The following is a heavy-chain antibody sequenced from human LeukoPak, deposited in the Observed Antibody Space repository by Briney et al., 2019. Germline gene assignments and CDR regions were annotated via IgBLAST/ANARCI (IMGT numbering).Heavy chain of an antibody. CDR1: GYTFTGYY. Sequence: ASVKVSCKASGYTFTGYYMHWVRQAPGQGLEWMGWINPNSGGTNYAQKFQDRVTMTRDTSISTAYMELSRLRSDDTAVYYCARDPTYYDFWSGYTFDYWGQGTLVTVSS. CDR3: ARDPTYYDFWSGYTFDY. J-gene: IGHJ4*02. V-gene: IGHV1-2*02. D-gene: IGHD3-3*01. CDR2: INPNSGGT.